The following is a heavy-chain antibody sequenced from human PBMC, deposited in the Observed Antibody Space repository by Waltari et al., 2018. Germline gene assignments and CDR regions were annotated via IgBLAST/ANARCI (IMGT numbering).Heavy chain of an antibody. D-gene: IGHD6-13*01. CDR1: GFTFSSYA. Sequence: QVQLVESGGGVVQPGTSLRLSCAASGFTFSSYARNWVRQAPGKGLEWVAVISFDGSDEYYADSVKGRFTVSRDKSKAAVYLLMNSLRTEDTAVYYCARALYSTSWYQPFSVWGQGTLVTVSS. J-gene: IGHJ3*01. V-gene: IGHV3-30*01. CDR3: ARALYSTSWYQPFSV. CDR2: ISFDGSDE.